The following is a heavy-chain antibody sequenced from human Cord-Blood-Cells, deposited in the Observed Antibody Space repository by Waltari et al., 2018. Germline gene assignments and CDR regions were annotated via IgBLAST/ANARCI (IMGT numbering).Heavy chain of an antibody. CDR3: ARGIAVASPDY. J-gene: IGHJ4*02. CDR2: INQSGST. CDR1: GGSFSGYY. Sequence: QVQLQQWGAGLLKPSETLSLTCAVYGGSFSGYYWSWIRQPPGKGLEWIGEINQSGSTNYNPSLKSRVTISVDTSKNQFSLKLSSVIAADTAVYYCARGIAVASPDYWGQGTLVTVSS. V-gene: IGHV4-34*01. D-gene: IGHD6-19*01.